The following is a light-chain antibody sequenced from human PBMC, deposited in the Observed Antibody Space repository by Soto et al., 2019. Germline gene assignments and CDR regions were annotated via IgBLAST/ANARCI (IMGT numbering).Light chain of an antibody. CDR2: AVS. CDR3: LQHNSYSYT. Sequence: DIQMTQSPSAMSASVGDRVTITCRASQDIGNSLAWFQQKPGKVPKRLIYAVSSLQSGVPSRFGGSGSGTEFTLKMGSLQPEGFAAYYCLQHNSYSYTCGSGNEVDIK. J-gene: IGKJ3*01. CDR1: QDIGNS. V-gene: IGKV1-17*03.